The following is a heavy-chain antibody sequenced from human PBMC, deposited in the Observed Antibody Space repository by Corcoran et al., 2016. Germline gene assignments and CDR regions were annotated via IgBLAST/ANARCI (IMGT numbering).Heavy chain of an antibody. CDR3: ARTARSDASVLSGGLDY. J-gene: IGHJ4*02. CDR2: IDWEDDK. CDR1: GFSLSTSGMC. V-gene: IGHV2-70*01. Sequence: QVTLRESGPALVKATQTLTLTCTFSGFSLSTSGMCVSWTRQPPGKALEWLALIDWEDDKYYNTSLKTRLTISKDTSRNKVVLTMTNMDPVDTATYHWARTARSDASVLSGGLDYWGQGILDTGSS. D-gene: IGHD3-10*01.